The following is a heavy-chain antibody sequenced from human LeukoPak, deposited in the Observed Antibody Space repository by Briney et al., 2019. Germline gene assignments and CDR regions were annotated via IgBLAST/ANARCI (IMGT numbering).Heavy chain of an antibody. Sequence: ASVKVSCKASGYTFTSYAMNWVRQAPGQGLEWMGWINTNTGNPTYAQGFTGRFVFSLDTSVSTAYLQISSLKAEDTAVYYCARLSHDVDTAMVNLYWGQGTLVTVSS. D-gene: IGHD5-18*01. V-gene: IGHV7-4-1*02. CDR2: INTNTGNP. J-gene: IGHJ4*02. CDR3: ARLSHDVDTAMVNLY. CDR1: GYTFTSYA.